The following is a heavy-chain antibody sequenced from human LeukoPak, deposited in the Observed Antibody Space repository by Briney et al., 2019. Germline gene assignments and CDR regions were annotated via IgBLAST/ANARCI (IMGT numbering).Heavy chain of an antibody. Sequence: WVRQMPGKGLEWLGRTYYRSKWYNDYAVSVKSRITINPDTSKNQFSLQLNSVTPEDAAMYYCARATGTIIDYWGQGTLVTVSS. D-gene: IGHD1-1*01. J-gene: IGHJ4*02. CDR2: TYYRSKWYN. CDR3: ARATGTIIDY. V-gene: IGHV6-1*01.